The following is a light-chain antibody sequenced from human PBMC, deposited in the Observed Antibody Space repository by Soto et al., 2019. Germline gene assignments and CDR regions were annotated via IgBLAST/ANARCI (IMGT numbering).Light chain of an antibody. Sequence: ETVLTQSPATLSLSPGQRVTLSCRASQSVGSYLAWYQQKPGQAPRLLIYDASNRATGIPARFSGSGSGTDFTLTISSLEPEDFAVYYCQHRMNWPLTFGQGTRLEIK. J-gene: IGKJ5*01. CDR2: DAS. V-gene: IGKV3-11*01. CDR1: QSVGSY. CDR3: QHRMNWPLT.